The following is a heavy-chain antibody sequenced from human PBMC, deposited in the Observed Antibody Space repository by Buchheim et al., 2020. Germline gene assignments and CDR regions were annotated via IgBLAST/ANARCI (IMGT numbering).Heavy chain of an antibody. CDR3: ARDTEDYIWGSYRYPDY. CDR2: ISSSNTM. V-gene: IGHV3-11*01. J-gene: IGHJ4*02. CDR1: GFTFSDYY. D-gene: IGHD3-16*02. Sequence: QVQLVESGGGLVKPGGSLRLSCAASGFTFSDYYMSWIHQAPGKGLEWVSYISSSNTMYYADSVKGRFTIFRDNAKNSLYLQMNSLRGEDTAVYYCARDTEDYIWGSYRYPDYWGQGTL.